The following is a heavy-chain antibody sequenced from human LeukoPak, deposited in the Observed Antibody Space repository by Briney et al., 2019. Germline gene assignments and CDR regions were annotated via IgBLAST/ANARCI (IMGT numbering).Heavy chain of an antibody. Sequence: GASVKVSCKASGYTFTGYYMHWVRQAPGQGLEWMGWINPNSGGTNYAQKFQGRVTMTRDTSISTAYMELSRLRSDDTAVYYCARDPDGGYAYNWFDPWGQGTLVTVSS. J-gene: IGHJ5*02. V-gene: IGHV1-2*02. CDR1: GYTFTGYY. CDR2: INPNSGGT. CDR3: ARDPDGGYAYNWFDP. D-gene: IGHD5-12*01.